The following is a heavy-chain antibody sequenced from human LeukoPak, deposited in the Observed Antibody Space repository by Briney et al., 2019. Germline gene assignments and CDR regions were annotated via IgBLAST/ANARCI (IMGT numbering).Heavy chain of an antibody. J-gene: IGHJ4*02. CDR3: AKGGDGKIVIDN. Sequence: GGSLRLSCSASGFTFTNYAMHWVRQAPGKGLDWVAKISFDGSQRHFGDSVRGRFTVSRDDSKNTLYLQMNSLETEDTAVYYCAKGGDGKIVIDNWGQGTLVTVSS. V-gene: IGHV3-30*04. D-gene: IGHD5-24*01. CDR1: GFTFTNYA. CDR2: ISFDGSQR.